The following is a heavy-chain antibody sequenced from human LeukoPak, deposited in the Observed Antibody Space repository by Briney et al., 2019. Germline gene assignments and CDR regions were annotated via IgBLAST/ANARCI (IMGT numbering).Heavy chain of an antibody. D-gene: IGHD1-1*01. V-gene: IGHV1-69*06. J-gene: IGHJ6*03. CDR1: GGTINDYA. CDR2: IIPLFGTV. Sequence: GASVKVSRKPSGGTINDYAVYWVRQAPGQGLEWMARIIPLFGTVNYAQKFQDRLTVSADKSTNTAHMELSSLRFEDTAIYYCATPPPGYSFSNHYYYMDAWGRGTTVTVSS. CDR3: ATPPPGYSFSNHYYYMDA.